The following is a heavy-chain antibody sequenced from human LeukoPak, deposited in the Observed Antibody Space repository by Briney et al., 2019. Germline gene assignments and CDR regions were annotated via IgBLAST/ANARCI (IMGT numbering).Heavy chain of an antibody. J-gene: IGHJ3*02. CDR3: ARGPHYYDKSVAFDI. CDR2: INSDGSST. CDR1: GFTFSSYW. D-gene: IGHD3-22*01. Sequence: PGGSLRLSCAASGFTFSSYWMHWVRQAPGKGLVWVSRINSDGSSTSYADSVKGRFTISRDNAKNTLYLQMNSLRAEDTAVYYSARGPHYYDKSVAFDIWGQGTMVTVSS. V-gene: IGHV3-74*01.